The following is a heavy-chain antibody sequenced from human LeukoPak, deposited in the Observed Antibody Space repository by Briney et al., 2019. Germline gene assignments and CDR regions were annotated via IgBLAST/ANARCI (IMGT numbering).Heavy chain of an antibody. J-gene: IGHJ4*02. V-gene: IGHV4-34*01. Sequence: SETLSLTCAVSGYSISSGYYWSWIRPPPGKGLEWIGEINHSGSTNYNPSLKSRVTISVDTSKNQFSLKLSSVTAADTAVYYCARGPPGYSSSWYEDYWGQGTLVTVSS. CDR2: INHSGST. CDR1: GYSISSGYY. CDR3: ARGPPGYSSSWYEDY. D-gene: IGHD6-13*01.